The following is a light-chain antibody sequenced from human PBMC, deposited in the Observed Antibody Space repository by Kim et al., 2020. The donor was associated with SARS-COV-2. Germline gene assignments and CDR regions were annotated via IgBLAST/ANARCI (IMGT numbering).Light chain of an antibody. CDR2: GAS. Sequence: VSPGERATLSCRASQSVSSNLAWYQQKPGQAPWLLIYGASTRATGIPARFSGSGSGTEFTLTISSLQSEDFAVYYCQQYNNWPFTFGPGTKVDIK. J-gene: IGKJ3*01. CDR1: QSVSSN. CDR3: QQYNNWPFT. V-gene: IGKV3-15*01.